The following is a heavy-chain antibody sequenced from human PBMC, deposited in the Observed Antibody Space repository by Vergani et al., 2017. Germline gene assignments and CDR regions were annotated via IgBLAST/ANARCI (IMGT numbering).Heavy chain of an antibody. Sequence: LVQSGAEVKKPGASVKVYCKASGFTFTSSAMQWVRQARGQRLEWIGWIVVGSGNTNYAQKFQERVTITRDMSTSTAYMELSSLRSEDTAVYYCAAAIGYYYDSSGPLNIWGQGTMVTVSS. D-gene: IGHD3-22*01. V-gene: IGHV1-58*02. CDR1: GFTFTSSA. CDR3: AAAIGYYYDSSGPLNI. J-gene: IGHJ3*02. CDR2: IVVGSGNT.